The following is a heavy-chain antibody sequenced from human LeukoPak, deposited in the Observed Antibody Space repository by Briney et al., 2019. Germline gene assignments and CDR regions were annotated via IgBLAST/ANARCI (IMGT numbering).Heavy chain of an antibody. J-gene: IGHJ4*02. D-gene: IGHD6-13*01. CDR3: ARPLDSSNNYFDY. CDR1: GFTFSRNA. CDR2: ISSSSNYM. Sequence: GGSLRLPCAASGFTFSRNAMNWVRQAPGKGLEWVSFISSSSNYMSYADSVKGRFTISRDSAKNSLYLQMNSLRAEDTAVYYCARPLDSSNNYFDYWGQGTLVTVSA. V-gene: IGHV3-21*01.